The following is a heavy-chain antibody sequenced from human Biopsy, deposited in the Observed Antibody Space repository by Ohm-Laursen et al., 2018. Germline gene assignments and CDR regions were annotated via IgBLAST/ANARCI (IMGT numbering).Heavy chain of an antibody. Sequence: SQTLSLTCIVSGDSVTKYYWSWIRQPPGKGLEWIGHIYYSVMTNYNPSLQSRVSISVDTSRNQVSLTLSSVTAADTAVYYCARDSGILNYGNFKYYHYYGMDVWGQGTKVTASS. V-gene: IGHV4-59*02. J-gene: IGHJ6*02. CDR2: IYYSVMT. CDR1: GDSVTKYY. CDR3: ARDSGILNYGNFKYYHYYGMDV. D-gene: IGHD4-11*01.